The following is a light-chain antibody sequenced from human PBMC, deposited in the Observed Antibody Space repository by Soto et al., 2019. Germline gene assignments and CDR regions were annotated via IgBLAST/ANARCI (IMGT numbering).Light chain of an antibody. CDR2: AAS. CDR3: QQYDNWPLT. V-gene: IGKV3-15*01. Sequence: IVMTQSPVTLSVSPGEIATLSCRASQSVSSNLAWYQQRPGQAPRLLMYAASTPATGIPARFSGSGSGTEFSLPISGLQSEDFVVYFCQQYDNWPLTFGGGTKVEMK. CDR1: QSVSSN. J-gene: IGKJ4*01.